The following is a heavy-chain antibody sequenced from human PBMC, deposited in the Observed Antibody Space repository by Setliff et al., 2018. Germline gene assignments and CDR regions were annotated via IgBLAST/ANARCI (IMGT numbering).Heavy chain of an antibody. CDR1: GYTFNNYG. CDR3: SRVESMVRGKNILRHFDY. J-gene: IGHJ4*02. CDR2: VTIYNGNT. Sequence: ASVKVSCKASGYTFNNYGVAWVRQAPGQGLDWMGWVTIYNGNTKYAQNLQGRLTLSTDRSTNTVYMELGSLTTDDTAIYYCSRVESMVRGKNILRHFDYWGQGTQVTVSS. V-gene: IGHV1-18*01. D-gene: IGHD3-10*01.